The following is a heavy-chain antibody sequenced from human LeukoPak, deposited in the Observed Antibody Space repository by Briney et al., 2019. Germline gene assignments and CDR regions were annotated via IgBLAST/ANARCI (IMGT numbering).Heavy chain of an antibody. CDR2: ISSSSSYI. V-gene: IGHV3-21*01. J-gene: IGHJ4*02. D-gene: IGHD3-10*01. CDR3: ARDGGQTFGELLSDY. Sequence: PGGSLRLSCAASGFTFSSYSMNWVRQAPGKGLEWVSSISSSSSYIYYADSVKGRFTISRDNAKNSLYLQMNSLRAEDTAVYYCARDGGQTFGELLSDYWGQGTLVTVSS. CDR1: GFTFSSYS.